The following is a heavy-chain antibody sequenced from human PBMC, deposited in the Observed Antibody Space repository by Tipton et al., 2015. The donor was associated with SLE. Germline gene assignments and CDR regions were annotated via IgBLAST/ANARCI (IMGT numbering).Heavy chain of an antibody. V-gene: IGHV3-11*01. CDR2: ISSGSSTR. CDR1: GFAVSSRY. Sequence: SLRLSCAASGFAVSSRYMSWVRQAPGKGLEWVSVISSGSSTRNYADSVKGRFTISRDNAKNSLYVQMTSLRAEDTAVYYCARENPLGGMDVWGQGTTVTVSS. J-gene: IGHJ6*02. D-gene: IGHD1-14*01. CDR3: ARENPLGGMDV.